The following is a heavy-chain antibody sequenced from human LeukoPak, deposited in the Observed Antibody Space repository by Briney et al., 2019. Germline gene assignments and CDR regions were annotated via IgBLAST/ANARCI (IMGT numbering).Heavy chain of an antibody. V-gene: IGHV3-7*04. CDR2: INQDGSEK. J-gene: IGHJ4*02. Sequence: GGSLRLSCAVSGFPFSTFWMSWVRPAPGKGLEGVANINQDGSEKYYVDSVRGRFAISRDNAKNSLYLQMNSLRPEDTAMYYCTGETYYFDHWGQGALVTASS. CDR1: GFPFSTFW. CDR3: TGETYYFDH.